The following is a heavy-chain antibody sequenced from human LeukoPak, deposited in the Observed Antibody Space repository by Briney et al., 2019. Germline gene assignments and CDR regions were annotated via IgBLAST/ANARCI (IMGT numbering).Heavy chain of an antibody. CDR2: IIPIFGTA. V-gene: IGHV1-69*13. J-gene: IGHJ6*03. CDR3: ARPYCSSTSCYGAGDYYYYMDV. D-gene: IGHD2-2*01. CDR1: GGTFSSYA. Sequence: SVKVSCKASGGTFSSYAISWVRQAPGQGLEWMGGIIPIFGTANYAQKFQGRVTITAYESTSTAYMELSSLRSEDTAVYYCARPYCSSTSCYGAGDYYYYMDVWGKGTTVTVSS.